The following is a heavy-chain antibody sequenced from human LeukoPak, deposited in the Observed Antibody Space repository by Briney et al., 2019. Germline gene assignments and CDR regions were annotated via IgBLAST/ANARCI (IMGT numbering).Heavy chain of an antibody. J-gene: IGHJ4*02. CDR1: GYTFTSYA. CDR2: INVGNGNT. V-gene: IGHV1-3*01. CDR3: ARGRGGATVGYFDY. D-gene: IGHD4-23*01. Sequence: ASVKVSCKASGYTFTSYAMHWVRQAPGQRLEWMGWINVGNGNTKYSQKFQGRVTITRDTSASTAYMELSSLRSEDTAVYYCARGRGGATVGYFDYWGQGALVTVSS.